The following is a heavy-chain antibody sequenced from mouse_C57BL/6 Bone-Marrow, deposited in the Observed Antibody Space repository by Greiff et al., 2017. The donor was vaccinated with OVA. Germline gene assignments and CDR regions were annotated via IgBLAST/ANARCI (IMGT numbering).Heavy chain of an antibody. Sequence: EVQRVESGGGLVQPGGSLKLSCAASGFTFSDYGMAWVRQAPRKGPEWVAFISNLAYSIYYADTVTGRFTISRENAKNTLYLEMSSLRSEDTAMYYCARRDYYGLFAYWGQGTLVTVSA. J-gene: IGHJ3*01. CDR1: GFTFSDYG. CDR3: ARRDYYGLFAY. V-gene: IGHV5-15*01. CDR2: ISNLAYSI. D-gene: IGHD1-1*01.